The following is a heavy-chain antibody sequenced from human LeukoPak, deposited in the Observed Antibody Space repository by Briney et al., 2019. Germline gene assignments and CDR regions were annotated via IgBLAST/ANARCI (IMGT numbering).Heavy chain of an antibody. CDR1: GGSISSGGYY. D-gene: IGHD2-2*01. Sequence: SQTLSLTCTVSGGSISSGGYYWSWIRQHPGKGLEWIRYIYYSGSTYYNPSLKSRVTISVDTSKNQFSLKLSSVTAADTAVYYCARTPRGYCSSTSCYVFDYWGQGTLVTVSS. CDR2: IYYSGST. CDR3: ARTPRGYCSSTSCYVFDY. V-gene: IGHV4-31*03. J-gene: IGHJ4*02.